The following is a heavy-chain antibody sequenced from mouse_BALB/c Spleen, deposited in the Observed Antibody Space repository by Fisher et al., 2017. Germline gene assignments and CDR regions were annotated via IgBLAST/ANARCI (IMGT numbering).Heavy chain of an antibody. Sequence: KFKGKATLTADKSSSTAYMQLSSLASEDSAVYYCARSTVVGHYAMDYWGQGTSVTVSS. V-gene: IGHV1-87*01. CDR3: ARSTVVGHYAMDY. J-gene: IGHJ4*01. D-gene: IGHD1-1*01.